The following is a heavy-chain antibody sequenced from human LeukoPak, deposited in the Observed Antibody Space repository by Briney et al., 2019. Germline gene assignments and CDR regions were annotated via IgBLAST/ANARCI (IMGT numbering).Heavy chain of an antibody. Sequence: GGSLRLSCAVSGFTFSSYGLHWVRQAPGKGLEWVAVISYDGSNKYYADSVKGRFTISRDNSKNTLYLQMNSLRAEDTAVYYCAKDFTSGWTADLFDYWGQGTLVTVSS. CDR1: GFTFSSYG. J-gene: IGHJ4*02. D-gene: IGHD6-19*01. V-gene: IGHV3-30*18. CDR2: ISYDGSNK. CDR3: AKDFTSGWTADLFDY.